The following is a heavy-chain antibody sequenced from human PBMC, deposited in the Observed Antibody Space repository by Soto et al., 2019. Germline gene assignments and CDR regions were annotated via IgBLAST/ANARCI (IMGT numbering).Heavy chain of an antibody. J-gene: IGHJ3*02. CDR3: AHYGDYRTAFGI. D-gene: IGHD4-17*01. V-gene: IGHV2-5*02. CDR1: GFSLSTSGVG. CDR2: IYWDDDK. Sequence: QITLKESGPTLVKPTQTLTLTCTFSGFSLSTSGVGVGWLRQPPGKALEWLALIYWDDDKRYSPSLKSRLTIXKXTSKNQVVLTMTNMDPVDTGTYYCAHYGDYRTAFGIWGQGTMVTVSS.